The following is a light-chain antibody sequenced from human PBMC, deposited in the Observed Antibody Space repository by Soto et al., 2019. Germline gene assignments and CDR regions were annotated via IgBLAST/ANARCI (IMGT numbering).Light chain of an antibody. CDR1: SGNIATNY. CDR3: QSYQFSQQV. V-gene: IGLV6-57*04. J-gene: IGLJ3*02. CDR2: EDT. Sequence: NFMLTQPHSMSESPGKTVTISCTRSSGNIATNYVQWYQQRPGSAPRTVIYEDTRRPSGIPDRFSASIDSSSNSASLTISGLNTEDEADYYCQSYQFSQQVFGGGTKLTVL.